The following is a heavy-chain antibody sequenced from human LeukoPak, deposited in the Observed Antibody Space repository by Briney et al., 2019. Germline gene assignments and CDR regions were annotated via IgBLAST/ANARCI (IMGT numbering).Heavy chain of an antibody. CDR2: IYYDGST. D-gene: IGHD4-17*01. CDR1: GGSLSSYY. Sequence: PSETLSLTCTVSGGSLSSYYWSWIRQPPGKGLEWIAYIYYDGSTRYNPSLKSRVTISVDTSINQFSLKLNSVTAADTALYYCARHLRSRDGNYRIFDYWGQGVLVTVSS. J-gene: IGHJ4*02. CDR3: ARHLRSRDGNYRIFDY. V-gene: IGHV4-59*08.